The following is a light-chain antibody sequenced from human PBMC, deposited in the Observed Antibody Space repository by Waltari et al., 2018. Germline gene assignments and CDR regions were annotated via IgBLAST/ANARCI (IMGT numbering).Light chain of an antibody. CDR1: QSVISSFNNKNY. CDR2: WAS. CDR3: QQYSATPPT. V-gene: IGKV4-1*01. Sequence: DIVMTQSPDSLAVSLGERATINCKSSQSVISSFNNKNYLTWFQQKAGEPPKLLIYWASTSESGVPDRFSGSGSGTDFTLTISGLQAEDVAVYYCQQYSATPPTFGQGTKVEIK. J-gene: IGKJ1*01.